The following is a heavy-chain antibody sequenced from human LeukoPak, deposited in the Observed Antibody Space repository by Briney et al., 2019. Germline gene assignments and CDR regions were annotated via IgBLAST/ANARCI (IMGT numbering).Heavy chain of an antibody. CDR3: ARVLRYFDWSGWFDP. CDR1: GGTFSSYA. J-gene: IGHJ5*02. D-gene: IGHD3-9*01. CDR2: IIPIFGTA. V-gene: IGHV1-69*06. Sequence: GSSVKVSCKASGGTFSSYAISWARQAPGQGLEWMGGIIPIFGTANYAQKFQGRVTITADKSTSTAYMELSSLRSEDTAVYYCARVLRYFDWSGWFDPWGQGTLVTVSS.